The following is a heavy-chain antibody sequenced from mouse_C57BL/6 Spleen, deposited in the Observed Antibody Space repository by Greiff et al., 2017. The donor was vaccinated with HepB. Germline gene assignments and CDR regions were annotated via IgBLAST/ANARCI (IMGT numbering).Heavy chain of an antibody. CDR3: ARADYDRDWFAY. J-gene: IGHJ3*01. CDR1: GFSLTSYG. D-gene: IGHD2-4*01. Sequence: QVQLKQSGPGLVQPSQSLSITCTVSGFSLTSYGVHWVRQSPGKGLEWLGVIWSGGSTDYNAAFISRLSNSKDNSKSPVFFKLNSLQADDTAIYYCARADYDRDWFAYWGQGTLVTVSA. V-gene: IGHV2-2*01. CDR2: IWSGGST.